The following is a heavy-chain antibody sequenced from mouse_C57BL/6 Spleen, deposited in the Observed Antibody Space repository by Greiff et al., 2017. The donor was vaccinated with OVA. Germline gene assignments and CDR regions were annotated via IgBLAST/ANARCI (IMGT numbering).Heavy chain of an antibody. D-gene: IGHD1-1*01. Sequence: VQLQQPGAELVRPGSSVKLSCKASGYTFTSYWMHWVKQRPIQGLEWIGNIDPSDSETHYNQKFKDKATLTVDKSSSTAYMQLSSLTSEDSAVYYCARGRITTVVALDYWGQGTTLTVSS. J-gene: IGHJ2*01. CDR2: IDPSDSET. CDR1: GYTFTSYW. V-gene: IGHV1-52*01. CDR3: ARGRITTVVALDY.